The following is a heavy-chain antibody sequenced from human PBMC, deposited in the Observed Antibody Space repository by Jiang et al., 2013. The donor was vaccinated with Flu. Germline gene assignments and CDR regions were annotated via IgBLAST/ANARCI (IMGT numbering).Heavy chain of an antibody. CDR2: INTNTGNP. D-gene: IGHD5/OR15-5a*01. Sequence: QLVESGSELERPGAPVKVSCKASGYTFTSYAMNWVRQAPGQGLEWMGWINTNTGNPTYAQGFTGRFVLSLDTSVSTAYLQISSLKAEDTAVYYCAAAVSTNYYYYGMDVWGQGTTVTVSS. CDR1: GYTFTSYA. V-gene: IGHV7-4-1*02. CDR3: AAAVSTNYYYYGMDV. J-gene: IGHJ6*02.